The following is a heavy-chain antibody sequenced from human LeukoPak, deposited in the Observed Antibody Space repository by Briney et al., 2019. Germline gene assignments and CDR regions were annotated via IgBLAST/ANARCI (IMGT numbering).Heavy chain of an antibody. CDR2: ISAYNGNT. D-gene: IGHD6-13*01. Sequence: GASVKVSCKASGYTFTSYGISWVRQAPGQGLEWMGWISAYNGNTNYAQKLQGRVTMTTDTSTSTAYMELRSLRSDDTAVYYCARDCGIAASTYYYYGMDAWGQGTTVTVSS. CDR3: ARDCGIAASTYYYYGMDA. J-gene: IGHJ6*02. CDR1: GYTFTSYG. V-gene: IGHV1-18*01.